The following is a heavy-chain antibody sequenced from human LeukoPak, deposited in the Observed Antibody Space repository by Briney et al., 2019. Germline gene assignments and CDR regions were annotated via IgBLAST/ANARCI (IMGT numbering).Heavy chain of an antibody. CDR3: ARETLNCGGDCLDY. D-gene: IGHD2-21*02. V-gene: IGHV3-48*03. CDR2: ISTTDTTK. CDR1: GFTFSSYE. Sequence: PGGSLTLSCAASGFTFSSYEWNWVRQPPGKCLEWLSYISTTDTTKYYAESVKGRFTISRDNAKNSLFLQMNSLRAEDTALYYCARETLNCGGDCLDYWGQGTLVTVSS. J-gene: IGHJ4*02.